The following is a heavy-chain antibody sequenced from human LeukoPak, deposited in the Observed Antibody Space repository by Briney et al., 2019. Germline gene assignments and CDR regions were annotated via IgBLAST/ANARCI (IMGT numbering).Heavy chain of an antibody. CDR1: GYTFTGYY. CDR3: ARGDGIAAAGSPFDY. CDR2: INPNSGGT. D-gene: IGHD6-13*01. J-gene: IGHJ4*02. Sequence: ASVKVSCKASGYTFTGYYMHWVRQAPGQGLEWMGWINPNSGGTNYAQKFQGRVTMTRDTSISTVYMELSRLRSDDTAVYYCARGDGIAAAGSPFDYWGQGTLVTVSS. V-gene: IGHV1-2*02.